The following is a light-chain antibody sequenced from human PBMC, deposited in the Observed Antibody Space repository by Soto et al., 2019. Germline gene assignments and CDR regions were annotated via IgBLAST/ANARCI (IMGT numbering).Light chain of an antibody. V-gene: IGKV3-11*01. CDR1: QSVSSY. CDR3: QQRSNWPTT. CDR2: GAS. Sequence: EIVLTQSPATLSLSPGERATLSCRASQSVSSYLAWYQQKPGQAPRLLIYGASNRATGLPARFSGSGSGTDFTLTISSLEPEDFAFYYCQQRSNWPTTFGPGTKVYIK. J-gene: IGKJ3*01.